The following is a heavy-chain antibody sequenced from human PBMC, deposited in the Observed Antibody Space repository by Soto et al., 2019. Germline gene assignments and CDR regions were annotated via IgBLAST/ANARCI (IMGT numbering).Heavy chain of an antibody. CDR1: GFSFSSFA. Sequence: EVQLLESGGTLVQPGESLRLSCEVSGFSFSSFAMNWVRQAPGEGLEWVSSIRGTATSYADSVKGRFTISRDNSKITVYLPMNTLRGEDSAVYYCANCAVLMTTTGGWCKWFDPWGQGTLVIVSS. CDR2: IRGTAT. J-gene: IGHJ5*02. D-gene: IGHD2-21*01. V-gene: IGHV3-23*01. CDR3: ANCAVLMTTTGGWCKWFDP.